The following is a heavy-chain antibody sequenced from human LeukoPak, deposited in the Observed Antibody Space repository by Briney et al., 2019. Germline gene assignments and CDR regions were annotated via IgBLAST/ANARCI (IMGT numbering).Heavy chain of an antibody. CDR3: SDGYGLIDY. J-gene: IGHJ4*02. D-gene: IGHD2-21*02. CDR1: GGSITSNSYY. V-gene: IGHV4-39*01. Sequence: SETLSLTCTVSGGSITSNSYYWGWIRQPPGNGLEWIGSIYYSGSTYYNPSLKSRVTISVDTSKNQFSLKLNSVTAADTANCAKSDGYGLIDYLGQGTLVTVSS. CDR2: IYYSGST.